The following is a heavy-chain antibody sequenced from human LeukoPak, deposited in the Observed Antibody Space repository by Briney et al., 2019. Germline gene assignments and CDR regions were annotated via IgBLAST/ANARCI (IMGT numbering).Heavy chain of an antibody. CDR1: GGSISGYY. CDR3: ARATTKNYWYFDL. CDR2: IYYSGST. Sequence: SETLSLTCTVYGGSISGYYWSWIRQPPGKGLEWIGYIYYSGSTNYNPSLKSRLTISVDTSKNQFSLKLSSVTAADTAVYYCARATTKNYWYFDLGGRGTLVTVSS. V-gene: IGHV4-59*08. J-gene: IGHJ2*01. D-gene: IGHD4-17*01.